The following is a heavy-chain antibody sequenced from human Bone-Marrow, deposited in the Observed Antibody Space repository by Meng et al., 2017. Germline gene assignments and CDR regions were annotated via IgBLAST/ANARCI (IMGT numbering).Heavy chain of an antibody. CDR3: ARSHIDKYDLSALPLDY. CDR2: IRDGGAYT. Sequence: GESLKISCAASGFTFTIFDMNWVRQAPGKGLEWVSGIRDGGAYTYYADSVKGRFTISRDNSKKTVFLQINSLRVEDTAVYYCARSHIDKYDLSALPLDYWGQGTLVTVSS. V-gene: IGHV3-23*01. CDR1: GFTFTIFD. J-gene: IGHJ4*02. D-gene: IGHD3-16*01.